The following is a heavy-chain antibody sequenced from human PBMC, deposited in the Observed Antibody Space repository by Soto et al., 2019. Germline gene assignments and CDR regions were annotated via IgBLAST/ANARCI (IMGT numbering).Heavy chain of an antibody. Sequence: GASVKVSCKASGYTFTSYAMHWVRQAPGQRLEWMGWINAGNGNTKYSQKFQGRVTITRDTSASTAYMELSSLRSEDTAVYYCARDAPERPNAFDIWGQGTMVTVSS. CDR2: INAGNGNT. CDR3: ARDAPERPNAFDI. CDR1: GYTFTSYA. D-gene: IGHD1-1*01. V-gene: IGHV1-3*01. J-gene: IGHJ3*02.